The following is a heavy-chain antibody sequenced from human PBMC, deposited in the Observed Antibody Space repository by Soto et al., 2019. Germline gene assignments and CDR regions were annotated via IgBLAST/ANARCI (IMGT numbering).Heavy chain of an antibody. V-gene: IGHV3-23*01. J-gene: IGHJ5*02. D-gene: IGHD2-8*01. CDR1: GFSFFSYA. Sequence: VGSLRLSCTGSGFSFFSYAMSWVRQAPGKGLEWVSTISGSGGHTYYADSVKGRFVVSRDNDKNTVYLHMSSLTGEDTAVYFCAKIEMGWFAHWGQGTQVTVSS. CDR3: AKIEMGWFAH. CDR2: ISGSGGHT.